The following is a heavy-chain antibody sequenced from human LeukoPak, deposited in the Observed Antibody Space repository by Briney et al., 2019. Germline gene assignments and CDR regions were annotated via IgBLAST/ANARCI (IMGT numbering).Heavy chain of an antibody. J-gene: IGHJ4*02. D-gene: IGHD3-10*01. CDR2: ISSSSSYI. CDR1: GFTFSSYS. Sequence: AGGSLRLSCAASGFTFSSYSMDWVRQAPGKGLEWVSSISSSSSYIYYADSVKGRFTISRDNAKNSLYLQMNSLGAEDTAVYYCAREELWFGELLAPDYWGQGTLVTVSS. V-gene: IGHV3-21*01. CDR3: AREELWFGELLAPDY.